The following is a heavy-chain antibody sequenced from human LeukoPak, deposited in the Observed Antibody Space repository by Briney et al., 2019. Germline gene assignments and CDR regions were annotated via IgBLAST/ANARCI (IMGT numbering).Heavy chain of an antibody. CDR2: IHHSGST. CDR3: AKKGRTYTDYGGYYDYMDV. CDR1: GGSISSDY. Sequence: SETLSLTCTVSGGSISSDYWTWIRQPPGKGLEWIGYIHHSGSTKYNPSLKSRVTISVDTFKSHFSLNLRSVTAADTAVYYCAKKGRTYTDYGGYYDYMDVWGKGTTVTVS. V-gene: IGHV4-59*08. J-gene: IGHJ6*03. D-gene: IGHD4-17*01.